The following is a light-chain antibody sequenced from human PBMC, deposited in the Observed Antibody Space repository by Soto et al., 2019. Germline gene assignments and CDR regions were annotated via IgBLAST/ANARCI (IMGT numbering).Light chain of an antibody. CDR2: GAS. V-gene: IGKV3-20*01. CDR1: QAIRSTS. CDR3: QHYSDSTWT. J-gene: IGKJ1*01. Sequence: EIVLTQSPGTLSLSPGEGATLSCRASQAIRSTSLVWFQKKPGQSPRLLLYGASTRASDFPDRFSGRGFEPDFTLTISEVEPEDFAVYYCQHYSDSTWTFGQGTRVEI.